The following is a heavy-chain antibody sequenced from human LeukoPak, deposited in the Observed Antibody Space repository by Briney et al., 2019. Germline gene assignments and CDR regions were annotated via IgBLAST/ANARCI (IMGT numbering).Heavy chain of an antibody. CDR1: GFSFSNYA. CDR3: AQHGEGWGSSWVVTIDY. J-gene: IGHJ4*02. Sequence: GGSLRLSCAASGFSFSNYAMSWVRQAPGKGLEWVSATGGSGDTTYYADSVKGRFTISRDNSKNALHLQMNSLRGEDTAKYYCAQHGEGWGSSWVVTIDYWGQGTLVTVSS. V-gene: IGHV3-23*01. CDR2: TGGSGDTT. D-gene: IGHD3-16*01.